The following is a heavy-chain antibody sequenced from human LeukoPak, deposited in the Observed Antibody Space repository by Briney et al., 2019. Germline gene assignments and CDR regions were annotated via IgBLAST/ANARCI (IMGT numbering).Heavy chain of an antibody. CDR3: AKAHYDSSGYPAAFDI. CDR1: GGSISTSSYY. D-gene: IGHD3-22*01. J-gene: IGHJ3*02. Sequence: PSETLSLTCTVSGGSISTSSYYWGWVRQAPGKGLEWVSAISGSGGSTYYADSVKGRFTISRDNSKNTLYLQMNSLRAEDTAVYYCAKAHYDSSGYPAAFDIWGQGTMVTVSS. V-gene: IGHV3-23*01. CDR2: ISGSGGST.